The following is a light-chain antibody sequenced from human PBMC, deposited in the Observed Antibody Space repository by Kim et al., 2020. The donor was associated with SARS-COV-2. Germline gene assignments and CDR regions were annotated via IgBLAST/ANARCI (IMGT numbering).Light chain of an antibody. CDR1: AGNIGTYY. J-gene: IGLJ3*02. CDR3: QSHDDSSWV. CDR2: EDH. V-gene: IGLV6-57*04. Sequence: NFMLTQPRSVSESPGKTVTISCTRSAGNIGTYYVQWFQQRPGSAPTTVISEDHLRPSGVPDRFSGSIASSSNSASLTISDLKPEDEATYYCQSHDDSSWVFGGGTQLTVL.